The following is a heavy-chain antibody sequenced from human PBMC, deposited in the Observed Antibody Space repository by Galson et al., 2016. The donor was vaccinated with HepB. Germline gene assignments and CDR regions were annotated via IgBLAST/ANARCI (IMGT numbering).Heavy chain of an antibody. CDR1: GFTFSDFG. D-gene: IGHD5/OR15-5a*01. Sequence: SLRLSCAASGFTFSDFGMHWVRQAPGKGLEWVAVIWFNGGNKYYGDSVKGRFTISRDNSRNTLYLQMDSLRVEDTAIYYCVRGDHYLISVSFLDFWGQGTLVTVSS. J-gene: IGHJ4*02. CDR2: IWFNGGNK. V-gene: IGHV3-33*01. CDR3: VRGDHYLISVSFLDF.